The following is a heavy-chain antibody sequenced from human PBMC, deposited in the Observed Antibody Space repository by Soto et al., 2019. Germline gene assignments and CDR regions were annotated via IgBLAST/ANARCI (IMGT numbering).Heavy chain of an antibody. V-gene: IGHV3-66*01. CDR1: GFSVSTSY. J-gene: IGHJ4*02. D-gene: IGHD3-10*01. Sequence: GGSLILSCAASGFSVSTSYLTWVRQAPGKGLEWVSVTYGADTTDYADSVKGRFAISRDNSKNTVYLQMNSLRVAYSAVYFCARGYNRYGSANINWRQGTLVTVSS. CDR2: TYGADTT. CDR3: ARGYNRYGSANIN.